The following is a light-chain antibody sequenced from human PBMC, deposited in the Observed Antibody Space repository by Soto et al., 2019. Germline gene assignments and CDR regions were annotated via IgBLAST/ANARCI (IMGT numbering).Light chain of an antibody. CDR3: MQGTHPFT. J-gene: IGKJ5*01. Sequence: DIVLTQSPLSLPVTPVEPASISCGSXQSLLHSNGYNYLDWYLQKPGQSPQLLIYLGSNRSSGVPDRFSGSGSGTDFTLKISRVEAEDVGVYYCMQGTHPFTFGQGTRLEIK. CDR2: LGS. V-gene: IGKV2-28*01. CDR1: QSLLHSNGYNY.